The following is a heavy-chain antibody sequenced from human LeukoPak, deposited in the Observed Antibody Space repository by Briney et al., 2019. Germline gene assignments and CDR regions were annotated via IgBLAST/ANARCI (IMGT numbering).Heavy chain of an antibody. CDR2: ISSNGGST. J-gene: IGHJ4*02. CDR3: ARARGYSYGSSDY. Sequence: GGSLRLSCAASGFTFSSYGMHWVRQAPGKGLEYVSAISSNGGSTYYANSVKGRFTISRENSKNTLYLQMGSLRAEDMAVYYCARARGYSYGSSDYWGQGTLVTVSS. CDR1: GFTFSSYG. D-gene: IGHD5-18*01. V-gene: IGHV3-64*01.